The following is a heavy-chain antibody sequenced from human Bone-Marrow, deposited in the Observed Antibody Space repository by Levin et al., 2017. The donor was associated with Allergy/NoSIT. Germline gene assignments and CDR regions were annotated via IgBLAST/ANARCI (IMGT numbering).Heavy chain of an antibody. CDR2: ISGSGGST. V-gene: IGHV3-23*01. Sequence: PGGSLRLSCAASGFTFSSYAMSWVRQAPGKGLEWVSAISGSGGSTYYADSVKGRFTISRDNSKNTLYLQMNSLRAEDTAVYYCAKGGILAITIFCFFDPWGQGTLVTVSS. CDR1: GFTFSSYA. CDR3: AKGGILAITIFCFFDP. J-gene: IGHJ5*02. D-gene: IGHD3-9*01.